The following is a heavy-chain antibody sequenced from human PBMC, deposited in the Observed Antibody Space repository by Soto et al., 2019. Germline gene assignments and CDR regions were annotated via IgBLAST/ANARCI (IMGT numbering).Heavy chain of an antibody. CDR3: ARRSGYYYVDY. Sequence: QVQLVQSGAEVKKPGASVKVSCQASGYTFTSYAMHWVRQAPGQRLEWMGWINAGNGNTKYSQKFQGRVTITRDTSASTAYMELSSLRSAGTAVYYCARRSGYYYVDYWGQGTLVTVSS. CDR1: GYTFTSYA. V-gene: IGHV1-3*01. CDR2: INAGNGNT. D-gene: IGHD3-22*01. J-gene: IGHJ4*02.